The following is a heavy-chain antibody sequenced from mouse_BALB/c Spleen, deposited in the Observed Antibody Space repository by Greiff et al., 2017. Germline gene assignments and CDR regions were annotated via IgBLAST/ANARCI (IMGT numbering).Heavy chain of an antibody. D-gene: IGHD2-10*02. CDR1: GFTFSSYG. CDR3: ARPGYGNPYAMDD. J-gene: IGHJ4*01. CDR2: ISSGGSYT. Sequence: VQLKESGGDLVKPGGSLKLSCAASGFTFSSYGMSWVRQTPDKRLEWVATISSGGSYTYYPDSVKGRFTISRDNAKNTLYLQMSSLKSEDTAMYDCARPGYGNPYAMDDWGQGTSVTVSS. V-gene: IGHV5-6*01.